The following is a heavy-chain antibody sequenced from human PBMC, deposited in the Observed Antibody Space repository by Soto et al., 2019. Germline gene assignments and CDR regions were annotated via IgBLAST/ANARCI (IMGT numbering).Heavy chain of an antibody. CDR2: INPNSGGT. CDR3: ARGLGAKTPGYSSSWNNWFDP. J-gene: IGHJ5*02. V-gene: IGHV1-2*04. D-gene: IGHD6-13*01. CDR1: GYTFTCYY. Sequence: GASVKVSCKASGYTFTCYYMHWVRQAPGQGLEWMGWINPNSGGTNYAQKFQGWVTMTRDTSISTAYMELSRLRSDDTAVYYCARGLGAKTPGYSSSWNNWFDPWGQGNLVTVS.